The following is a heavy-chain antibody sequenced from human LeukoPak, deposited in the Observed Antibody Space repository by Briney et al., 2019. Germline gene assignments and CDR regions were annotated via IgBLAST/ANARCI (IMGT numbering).Heavy chain of an antibody. D-gene: IGHD3-22*01. Sequence: ASVKVSCKVSGYTLTELSMHWVRQAPGKGLEWMGGFDPEDGETIYAQKFQGRVTMTEDTSTDTAYMELSSLRSEDTAVYYCAAFTEVSMAQGDSSGPWGQGTLVTVSS. J-gene: IGHJ5*02. CDR2: FDPEDGET. CDR1: GYTLTELS. CDR3: AAFTEVSMAQGDSSGP. V-gene: IGHV1-24*01.